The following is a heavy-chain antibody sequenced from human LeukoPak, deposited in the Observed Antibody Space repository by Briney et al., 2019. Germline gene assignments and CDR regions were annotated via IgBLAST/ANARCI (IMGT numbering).Heavy chain of an antibody. J-gene: IGHJ4*02. D-gene: IGHD5-12*01. CDR2: INPNSGGT. Sequence: GASVKVSCKASGYTFTSYYMHWVRQAPGQGLEWMGWINPNSGGTNYAQKFQGRVTMTRDTSISTAYMELSRLRSDDTAVYYCARGENIVATPSAYWGQGTLVTVSS. V-gene: IGHV1-2*02. CDR1: GYTFTSYY. CDR3: ARGENIVATPSAY.